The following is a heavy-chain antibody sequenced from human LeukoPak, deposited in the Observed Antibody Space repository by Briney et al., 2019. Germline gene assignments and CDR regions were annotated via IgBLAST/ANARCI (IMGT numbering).Heavy chain of an antibody. CDR2: IIPIFGTA. CDR3: ARVFLTGYGGANWFDP. D-gene: IGHD3-9*01. Sequence: SVKVSCKASGGTFSSYAISWVRQAPGQGLEWMGGIIPIFGTANYARKFQGRATITADESTSTAYMELSSLRSEDTAVYYCARVFLTGYGGANWFDPWGQGTLVTVSS. J-gene: IGHJ5*02. V-gene: IGHV1-69*13. CDR1: GGTFSSYA.